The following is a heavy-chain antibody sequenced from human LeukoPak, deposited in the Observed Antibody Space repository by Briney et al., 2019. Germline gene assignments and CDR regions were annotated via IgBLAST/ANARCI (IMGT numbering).Heavy chain of an antibody. CDR3: SRPAYLGPDY. V-gene: IGHV3-48*03. Sequence: GGSLSLSCAASGFTFSRYEMNWVRQAPGKGLEWISYIRSSGSTIFYTDSVKGRFTISRDNAKNSLYLQMNSLRAEDTAVYSCSRPAYLGPDYWGQGTLVTVSS. J-gene: IGHJ4*02. CDR2: IRSSGSTI. CDR1: GFTFSRYE.